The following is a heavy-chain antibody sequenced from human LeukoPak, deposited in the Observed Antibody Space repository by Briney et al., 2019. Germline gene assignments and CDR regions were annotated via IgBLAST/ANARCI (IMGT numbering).Heavy chain of an antibody. V-gene: IGHV3-15*01. CDR3: TTGKGGGYYYYYGMDV. Sequence: GGSLRLSCAASGFTFSNAWMSWVRQAPGKGLEWVGRIKSKTDGGTTDYAAPVKGRFTIPRDDSKNTLYLQMNSLKTEDTAVYCCTTGKGGGYYYYYGMDVWGQGTTVTVSS. J-gene: IGHJ6*02. CDR2: IKSKTDGGTT. CDR1: GFTFSNAW. D-gene: IGHD3-16*01.